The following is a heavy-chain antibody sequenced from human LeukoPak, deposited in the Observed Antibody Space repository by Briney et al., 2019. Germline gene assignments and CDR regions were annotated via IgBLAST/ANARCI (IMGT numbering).Heavy chain of an antibody. Sequence: PGGSLRFSCAASGFTLISYSMNWVRQAPGKGLEWVSYISSSSTIYYADSVKGRLTISRDNAKNSLYLQMNSLRAEDTAVYYCVREGVAAQFDPWGQGTLVTVSS. CDR1: GFTLISYS. D-gene: IGHD6-6*01. J-gene: IGHJ5*02. CDR2: ISSSSTI. CDR3: VREGVAAQFDP. V-gene: IGHV3-48*01.